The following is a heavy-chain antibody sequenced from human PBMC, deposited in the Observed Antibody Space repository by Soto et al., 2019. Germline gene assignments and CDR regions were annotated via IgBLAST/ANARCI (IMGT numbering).Heavy chain of an antibody. CDR1: GGSVSSGSYY. Sequence: VQLQESGPGLVKPSKTLSLTCAVFGGSVSSGSYYWSWIRQPPGKGLEWIGNIFYSGNTYFNPSLKSRVTMSVVTSKNQFSLRLRSVTAADTAVFFCARMGKEGMDVWGQGTTVTVSS. D-gene: IGHD1-26*01. J-gene: IGHJ6*02. V-gene: IGHV4-61*01. CDR3: ARMGKEGMDV. CDR2: IFYSGNT.